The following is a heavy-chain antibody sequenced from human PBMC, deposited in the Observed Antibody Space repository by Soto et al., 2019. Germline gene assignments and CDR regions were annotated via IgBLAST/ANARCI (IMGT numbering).Heavy chain of an antibody. CDR3: AKDLENYYDSSGYYFP. J-gene: IGHJ5*02. Sequence: GGSLRLSCAASVFTFSSYAMSWVRQAPGKGLEWVSAISGSGGSTYYADSVKGRFTISRDNSKNTLYLQMNSLRAEDTAVYYCAKDLENYYDSSGYYFPWGQGTLDNVSS. CDR2: ISGSGGST. V-gene: IGHV3-23*01. D-gene: IGHD3-22*01. CDR1: VFTFSSYA.